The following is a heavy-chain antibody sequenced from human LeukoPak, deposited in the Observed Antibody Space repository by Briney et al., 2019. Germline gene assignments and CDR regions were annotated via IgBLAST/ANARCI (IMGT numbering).Heavy chain of an antibody. CDR2: ISGSGSST. CDR1: GFIFSNYW. CDR3: ARSGIAAAGEDY. D-gene: IGHD6-13*01. Sequence: GGSLRLSCAASGFIFSNYWMNWVRQAPGKGLEWVSTISGSGSSTYYADSVKGRFAISRDNSKSTLYLQMNSLRAEDTAVYYCARSGIAAAGEDYWGQGALVTVSS. J-gene: IGHJ4*02. V-gene: IGHV3-23*01.